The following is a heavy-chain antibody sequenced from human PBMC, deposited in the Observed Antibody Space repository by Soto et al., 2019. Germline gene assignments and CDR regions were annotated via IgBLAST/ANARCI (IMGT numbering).Heavy chain of an antibody. Sequence: QVQLVQSGAEVKRPGSSVKVSCQASGGTFTSYTISWVRQAPGQGLEWMGRIIPMFSIANYAQKFQGRVTITADKSTSTVYMELSSLRSEDTAVYYCASQPDRYYYDTSGYWYFDLWGRGTLVTVSS. V-gene: IGHV1-69*02. CDR2: IIPMFSIA. J-gene: IGHJ2*01. D-gene: IGHD3-22*01. CDR1: GGTFTSYT. CDR3: ASQPDRYYYDTSGYWYFDL.